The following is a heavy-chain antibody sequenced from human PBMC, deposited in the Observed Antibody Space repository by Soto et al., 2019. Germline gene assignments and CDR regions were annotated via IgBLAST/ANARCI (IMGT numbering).Heavy chain of an antibody. V-gene: IGHV3-23*01. CDR2: ISGSGSTI. J-gene: IGHJ4*02. CDR1: GFTFSSYA. Sequence: GSLRLSCAASGFTFSSYAVSWVRQAPGKGPEWISSISGSGSTIYYADSVKGRFTISRDNSKNTLYLQMSSLRAEDTAVYYCAKLFYYYDSSGYYYFDYCGQGPQVTVSS. D-gene: IGHD3-22*01. CDR3: AKLFYYYDSSGYYYFDY.